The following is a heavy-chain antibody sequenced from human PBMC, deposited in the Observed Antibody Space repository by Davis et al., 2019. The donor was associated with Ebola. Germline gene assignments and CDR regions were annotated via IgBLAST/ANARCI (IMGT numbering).Heavy chain of an antibody. CDR3: TRASRYDSSAYFLSY. J-gene: IGHJ4*02. D-gene: IGHD3-22*01. Sequence: GGSLRLSCTASGFTFSNAWMSWVRQAPGKGLEWVTVISHDGSNKYYADSVKGRFTISRDNSINTLYLHVTGLRPEDTAVYFCTRASRYDSSAYFLSYWGQGALVTVSS. CDR1: GFTFSNAW. CDR2: ISHDGSNK. V-gene: IGHV3-30*03.